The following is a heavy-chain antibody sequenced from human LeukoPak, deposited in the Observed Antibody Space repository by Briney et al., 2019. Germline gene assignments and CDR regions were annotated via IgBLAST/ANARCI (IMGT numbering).Heavy chain of an antibody. J-gene: IGHJ5*02. V-gene: IGHV3-23*01. D-gene: IGHD2-2*01. CDR2: ISDSGYST. Sequence: GGSLRLSCVDSGFSVSSNYLSWVRQAPGKGLEWVSAISDSGYSTYCADSVRGRFTISRDNSKNTLYLQINSLRAEDTAVYYCAKEGGTGCYFCWFDPWGQGTLVTVSS. CDR1: GFSVSSNY. CDR3: AKEGGTGCYFCWFDP.